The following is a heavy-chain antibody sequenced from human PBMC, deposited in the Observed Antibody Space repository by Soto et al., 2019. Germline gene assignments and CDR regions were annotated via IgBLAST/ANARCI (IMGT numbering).Heavy chain of an antibody. V-gene: IGHV1-18*01. CDR2: ISAYNGNT. D-gene: IGHD2-2*01. CDR3: ARDPPHCSSTSCYYYYMDV. CDR1: GYTFTSYG. Sequence: QVQLVQSGAEVKKPGASVKVSCKASGYTFTSYGISWVRQAPGQGLEWMGWISAYNGNTIYAQKLQGRVTMTTDTSTSTAYMELRSLRSDDTAVYYCARDPPHCSSTSCYYYYMDVWGKGTTVTVSS. J-gene: IGHJ6*03.